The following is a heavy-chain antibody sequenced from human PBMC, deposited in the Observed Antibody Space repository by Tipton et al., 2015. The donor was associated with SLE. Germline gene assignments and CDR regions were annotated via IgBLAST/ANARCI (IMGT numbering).Heavy chain of an antibody. CDR1: GDSINSYY. Sequence: GLVRPSETLSLTCIVSGDSINSYYWSWIRQPPGKGLEWIGEINHSGGTNYNPSLKSRVTISVDTSKNQFSLKLNSVTSADTAMYYCTRGNWRFYFFDYWGHGILVTVSS. CDR3: TRGNWRFYFFDY. CDR2: INHSGGT. D-gene: IGHD2/OR15-2a*01. J-gene: IGHJ4*01. V-gene: IGHV4-34*01.